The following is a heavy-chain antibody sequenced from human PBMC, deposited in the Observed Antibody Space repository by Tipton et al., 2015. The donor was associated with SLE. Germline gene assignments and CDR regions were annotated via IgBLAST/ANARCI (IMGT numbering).Heavy chain of an antibody. CDR2: INHSGST. V-gene: IGHV4-34*01. J-gene: IGHJ3*02. D-gene: IGHD5-18*01. CDR1: GGSISSHY. Sequence: TLSLTCTVSGGSISSHYWSWIRQPPGKGLEWIGEINHSGSTNYNPSLKSRVTISVDTSKNQFSLKLSSVTAADTAVYYCARDGEYSYGYGAFDIWGQGTMVTVSS. CDR3: ARDGEYSYGYGAFDI.